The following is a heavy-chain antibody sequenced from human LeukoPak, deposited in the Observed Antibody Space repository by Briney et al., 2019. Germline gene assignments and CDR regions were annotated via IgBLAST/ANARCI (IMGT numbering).Heavy chain of an antibody. Sequence: PGGSLRLSCAASGFTFSSYSMNWVRQAPGKGLEWVSYISSSSSTIYYADSVKGRFTISRDNAKNSLYLQMNSLRAEDTAVYYCARDSVRRGYCSGGSCYVDYFQHWGQGTLVTVSS. J-gene: IGHJ1*01. D-gene: IGHD2-15*01. CDR1: GFTFSSYS. CDR2: ISSSSSTI. V-gene: IGHV3-48*04. CDR3: ARDSVRRGYCSGGSCYVDYFQH.